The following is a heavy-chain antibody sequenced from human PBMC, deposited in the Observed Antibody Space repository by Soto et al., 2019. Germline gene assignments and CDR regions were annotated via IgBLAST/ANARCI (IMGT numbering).Heavy chain of an antibody. CDR1: GYTFTSYG. V-gene: IGHV1-18*01. J-gene: IGHJ6*02. CDR2: ISTYNGNT. Sequence: QVQLVQSGAEVKKPGASVKVSCKASGYTFTSYGISWVRQAPGQGLEWMGWISTYNGNTNYAQKLQGRVTMTTDTPTSTAYMELRSLRSDDTAVYYCARRYGIAAAGTYYSYYGMDVWGQGTTVTVSS. CDR3: ARRYGIAAAGTYYSYYGMDV. D-gene: IGHD6-13*01.